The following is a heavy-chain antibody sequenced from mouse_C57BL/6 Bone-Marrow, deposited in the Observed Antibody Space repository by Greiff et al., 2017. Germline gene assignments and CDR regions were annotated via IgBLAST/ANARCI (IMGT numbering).Heavy chain of an antibody. J-gene: IGHJ2*01. CDR1: GFSFNTYA. CDR3: VRQRGGNYVFDY. CDR2: IRSKSNNYAT. V-gene: IGHV10-1*01. D-gene: IGHD2-1*01. Sequence: EVMLVESGGGLVQPKGSLKLSCAASGFSFNTYAMNWVRQAPGTGLEWVARIRSKSNNYATYYADSVKDRFTISRDDSESMLYLQRNNLKTEDTAMDYCVRQRGGNYVFDYWGQGTTLTVSS.